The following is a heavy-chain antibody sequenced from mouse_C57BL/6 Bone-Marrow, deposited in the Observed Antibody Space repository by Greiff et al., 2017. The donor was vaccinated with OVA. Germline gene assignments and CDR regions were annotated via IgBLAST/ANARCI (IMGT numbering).Heavy chain of an antibody. CDR1: GFNIKDDY. CDR2: IDPENGDT. V-gene: IGHV14-4*01. CDR3: TDYYRGYFDY. J-gene: IGHJ2*01. Sequence: VQLQQSGAELVRPGASVKLSCTASGFNIKDDYMHWVKQRPEQGLEWIGWIDPENGDTEYASKFQGKATITADTSSNTAYLQLSSLTSEDTAVYYCTDYYRGYFDYWGQGTTLTVSS. D-gene: IGHD1-1*02.